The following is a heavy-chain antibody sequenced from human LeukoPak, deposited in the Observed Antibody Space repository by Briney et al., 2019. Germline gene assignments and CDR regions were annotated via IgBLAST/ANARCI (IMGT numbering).Heavy chain of an antibody. D-gene: IGHD3-22*01. CDR3: ARPAERVVTTAYFDY. CDR1: GFTFSSYA. Sequence: GGSLRLSCAASGFTFSSYAMHWVRQAPGKGLEWVAVISYDGSNKYYADSVKGRFTISRDNSKNTLYLQMNSLRAEDTAVYYCARPAERVVTTAYFDYWGQGTLVTVSS. J-gene: IGHJ4*02. CDR2: ISYDGSNK. V-gene: IGHV3-30*04.